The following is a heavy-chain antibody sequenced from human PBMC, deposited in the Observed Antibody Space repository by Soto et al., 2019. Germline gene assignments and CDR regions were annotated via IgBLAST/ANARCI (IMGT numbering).Heavy chain of an antibody. CDR3: ARRPHDYYYYMDV. J-gene: IGHJ6*03. V-gene: IGHV4-59*08. CDR2: IYYSGST. Sequence: XXTLSLPFTVSGGSISSYYWRWILQPPGKGLEWIGYIYYSGSTNYNPSLKSRVTISVDTSKNQFSLKLSSVNAADTAVYYCARRPHDYYYYMDVWGKGTTVTVSS. CDR1: GGSISSYY.